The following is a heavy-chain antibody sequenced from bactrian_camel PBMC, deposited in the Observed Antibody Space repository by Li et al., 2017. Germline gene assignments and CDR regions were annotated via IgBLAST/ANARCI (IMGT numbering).Heavy chain of an antibody. V-gene: IGHV3S40*01. CDR2: IASGGGST. D-gene: IGHD5*01. J-gene: IGHJ4*01. CDR1: GFAFSVYG. Sequence: VQLVESGGGLVQPGGSLRLSCAASGFAFSVYGTSWVRQAPGKGLEWVSGIASGGGSTYYADSVKGRFSISRDNDKNTVYLQMNSLNSEDTALYYCATGPTGWGTPGNHYGQGTQVTVS.